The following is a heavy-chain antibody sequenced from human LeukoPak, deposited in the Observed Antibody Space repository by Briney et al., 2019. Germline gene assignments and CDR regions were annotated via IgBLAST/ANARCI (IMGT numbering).Heavy chain of an antibody. CDR1: GFSLSIRGMC. CDR3: ARNVCRGIAVAGTYYFDY. J-gene: IGHJ4*02. V-gene: IGHV2-70*11. Sequence: ESGPTLVNPPQTLTLTCTVSGFSLSIRGMCVSWIRLPPVKALERLTRIAWDDDKYYSTSLKTRLTISKDNAKNQVVLTMTNMDPVDTATYYWARNVCRGIAVAGTYYFDYWGQGTLVTVSS. CDR2: IAWDDDK. D-gene: IGHD6-19*01.